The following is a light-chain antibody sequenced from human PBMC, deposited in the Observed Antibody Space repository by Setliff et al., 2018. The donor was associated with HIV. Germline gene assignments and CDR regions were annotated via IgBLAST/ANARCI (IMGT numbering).Light chain of an antibody. CDR2: EVS. V-gene: IGLV2-14*02. CDR3: SSYTSSSTLV. CDR1: SSDIGIYNL. Sequence: QSALTQPASVSGSPGRSITISCTGTSSDIGIYNLVSWYQQRPGYAPKLMIYEVSNRPSGVSNRFSGSKSGNTASLTISGLQAEDEADYYCSSYTSSSTLVFGTGTKVTVL. J-gene: IGLJ1*01.